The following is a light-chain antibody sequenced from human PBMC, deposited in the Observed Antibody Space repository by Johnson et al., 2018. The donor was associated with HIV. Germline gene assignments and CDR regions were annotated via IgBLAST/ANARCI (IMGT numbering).Light chain of an antibody. V-gene: IGLV1-51*02. Sequence: QSVLTQPPSVSAAPGQKVTISCSGNVSNIESYFVSWYQQLPGAAPTLLIYEDNKRPSGIPDRFSGSKSGATATLGITGLQTGDEADYYCGIWDSSLRTAFFGTGTKVTVL. J-gene: IGLJ1*01. CDR3: GIWDSSLRTAF. CDR1: VSNIESYF. CDR2: EDN.